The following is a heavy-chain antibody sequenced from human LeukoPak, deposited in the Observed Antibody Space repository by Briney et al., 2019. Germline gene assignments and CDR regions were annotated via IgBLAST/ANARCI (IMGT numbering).Heavy chain of an antibody. CDR3: ARGHIVVVVAAIEGDFDY. CDR2: INPNSGGT. J-gene: IGHJ4*02. CDR1: GYTFTGYY. V-gene: IGHV1-2*02. D-gene: IGHD2-15*01. Sequence: ASVKVSCKASGYTFTGYYMHWVRQAPGQGLEWMGWINPNSGGTNYAQKFQGRVTMTRDTSISTAYMELSRLRSDDTAVYYCARGHIVVVVAAIEGDFDYWGQGTLVTVSS.